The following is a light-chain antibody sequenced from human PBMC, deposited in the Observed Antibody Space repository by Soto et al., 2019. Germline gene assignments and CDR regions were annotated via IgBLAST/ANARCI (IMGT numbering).Light chain of an antibody. CDR1: SSDVGGYNY. Sequence: QSVLTQPPSASGSPGQSVTISCTGTSSDVGGYNYVSWYQQHPGKAPQLMIYDVTKRPSGVPDRFSGSKSGNTASLTVSGLQAEDEADYYCSSYAGGNNVIFGGGTQLTVL. CDR2: DVT. J-gene: IGLJ2*01. CDR3: SSYAGGNNVI. V-gene: IGLV2-8*01.